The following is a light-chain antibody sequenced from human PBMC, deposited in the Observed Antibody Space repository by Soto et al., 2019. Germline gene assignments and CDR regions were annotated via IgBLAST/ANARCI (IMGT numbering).Light chain of an antibody. CDR2: DAS. V-gene: IGKV1-5*01. J-gene: IGKJ2*01. Sequence: DIQMTQSPSTLSASVGDRVTITCRISQSISNWLAWYQQKPGKAPNLLIYDASTLQSGVPSRFSGSGSGTEFTLTINNLQPDDFATYYCQQYRRYSFGQGTKLEIK. CDR3: QQYRRYS. CDR1: QSISNW.